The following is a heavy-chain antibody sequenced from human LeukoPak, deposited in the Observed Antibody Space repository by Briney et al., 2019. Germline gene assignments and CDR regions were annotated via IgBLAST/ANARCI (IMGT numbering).Heavy chain of an antibody. V-gene: IGHV1-2*02. J-gene: IGHJ6*03. CDR3: ARAGITIFGVATYYYMDV. D-gene: IGHD3-3*01. CDR2: INPNSGGT. CDR1: GYTFTGYY. Sequence: ASVKVSCKASGYTFTGYYMHWVRQAPGQGLEWMGWINPNSGGTNYAQKFQGRVTMTRDTSISTAYMGLSRLRSDDTAVYYCARAGITIFGVATYYYMDVWGKGTTVTVSS.